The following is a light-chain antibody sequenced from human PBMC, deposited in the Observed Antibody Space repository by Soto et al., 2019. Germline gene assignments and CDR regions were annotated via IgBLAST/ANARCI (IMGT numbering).Light chain of an antibody. J-gene: IGKJ5*01. CDR3: QQTYTTPEIT. Sequence: DIQMTQSPSSLSASVGDRVTITCRASQSISTYLHWYQQKPGKAPNLLIYAASTLQSGVPTRFSGSGSGTDFTLTISSLQPEDFAIYYCQQTYTTPEITFGQGTRLEIK. CDR1: QSISTY. CDR2: AAS. V-gene: IGKV1-39*01.